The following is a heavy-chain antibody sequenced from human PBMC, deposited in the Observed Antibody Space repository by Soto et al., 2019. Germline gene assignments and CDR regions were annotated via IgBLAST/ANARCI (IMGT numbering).Heavy chain of an antibody. J-gene: IGHJ5*02. Sequence: SETLSLTCTVSGGSISSSSYYWGWIRQPPGKGLEWIGSIYYSGSTYYNPSLKSRVTISVDTSKNQFSLKLSSVTAADTAVYYCARRKERFLEWLSPGFDPWGQGTLVTVSS. V-gene: IGHV4-39*01. CDR2: IYYSGST. CDR1: GGSISSSSYY. CDR3: ARRKERFLEWLSPGFDP. D-gene: IGHD3-3*01.